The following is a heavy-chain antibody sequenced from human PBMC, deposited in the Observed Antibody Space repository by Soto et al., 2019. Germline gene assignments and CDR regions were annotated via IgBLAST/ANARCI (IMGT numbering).Heavy chain of an antibody. CDR3: ARVRLPTYYMDV. CDR1: GGSISSYY. V-gene: IGHV4-59*01. CDR2: VYYSGST. D-gene: IGHD6-25*01. Sequence: QVQLQESGPGLVKPSETLSLTCTVSGGSISSYYWSWIRQPPGKGLEWIGYVYYSGSTNYNPSLKNRVTISVDTPKNQFSLKLSSVTAADTAVYYCARVRLPTYYMDVWGKGTTVTVSS. J-gene: IGHJ6*03.